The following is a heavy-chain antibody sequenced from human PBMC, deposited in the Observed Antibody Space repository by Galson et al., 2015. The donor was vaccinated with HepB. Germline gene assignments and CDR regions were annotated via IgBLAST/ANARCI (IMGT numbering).Heavy chain of an antibody. Sequence: SLRLSCAASGFTFSSYDMHWVRQAPGKGLEWVAVIWYDGSNKHYADSVKGRFTISRDNSKNTLYLQVNSLRAEDTALYYCARGEGGYSYWGQGTLVTVSS. CDR2: IWYDGSNK. J-gene: IGHJ4*02. CDR1: GFTFSSYD. V-gene: IGHV3-33*08. CDR3: ARGEGGYSY. D-gene: IGHD5-18*01.